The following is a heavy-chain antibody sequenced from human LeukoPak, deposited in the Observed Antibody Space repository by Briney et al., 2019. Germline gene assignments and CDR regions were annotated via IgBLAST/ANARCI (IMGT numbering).Heavy chain of an antibody. J-gene: IGHJ6*03. CDR3: ARVLRYCSGGNCYSGGLGYMDV. CDR1: GFIFSDYS. Sequence: PGGSLRLSCAASGFIFSDYSMTWIRQAPGKGLEFISYISSGGNSIYYADSVKGRFTISRDNAKNSLFLQMNSLRAEDTAVYYCARVLRYCSGGNCYSGGLGYMDVWGKGTTVTISS. CDR2: ISSGGNSI. V-gene: IGHV3-11*01. D-gene: IGHD2-15*01.